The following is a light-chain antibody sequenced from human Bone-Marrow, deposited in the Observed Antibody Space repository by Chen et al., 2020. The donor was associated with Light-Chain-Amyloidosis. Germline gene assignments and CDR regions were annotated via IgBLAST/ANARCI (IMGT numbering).Light chain of an antibody. CDR3: QVWDRSSDRPV. Sequence: SYVLTHPSSVSVAPGQTAPIACGGNNIGSTRVHWYLPTPGQAPLLVVYDDSDRPSGIPERLSGSNSGNTATLTISRVEAGDEADYYCQVWDRSSDRPVFGGGTKLTVL. CDR2: DDS. CDR1: NIGSTR. V-gene: IGLV3-21*02. J-gene: IGLJ3*02.